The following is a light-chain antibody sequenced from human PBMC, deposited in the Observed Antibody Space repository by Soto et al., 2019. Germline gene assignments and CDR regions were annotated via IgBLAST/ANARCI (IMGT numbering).Light chain of an antibody. V-gene: IGLV2-11*01. CDR2: DVS. Sequence: QSVLTQPRSVSGSPGQSVTISCTGTSSDVGGYNYVSWYQQHPGKAPKLMIHDVSKRPSGVPDRFSGSKSGNTASLTISGLQAEDEADYYCCSYAGSYVVFGGGTKLTVL. CDR1: SSDVGGYNY. CDR3: CSYAGSYVV. J-gene: IGLJ2*01.